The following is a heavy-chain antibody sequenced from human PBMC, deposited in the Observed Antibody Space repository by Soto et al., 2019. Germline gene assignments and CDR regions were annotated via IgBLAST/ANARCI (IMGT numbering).Heavy chain of an antibody. V-gene: IGHV4-4*07. CDR2: MFPNVNT. J-gene: IGHJ5*02. CDR3: AREGSHSAYNLAIAIQPWSFER. CDR1: RGYVNTLQ. D-gene: IGHD2-21*01. Sequence: SETLSLTCTVSRGYVNTLQWSWVRQPAGKGLEWIVRMFPNVNTYYSPSLKGRVTLSVDTCKKQISRKLTSVTAADMAVYYCAREGSHSAYNLAIAIQPWSFERWGQGLPVTVSS.